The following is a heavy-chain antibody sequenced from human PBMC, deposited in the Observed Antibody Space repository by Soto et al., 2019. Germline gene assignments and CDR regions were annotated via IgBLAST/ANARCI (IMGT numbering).Heavy chain of an antibody. J-gene: IGHJ5*02. CDR3: ARLGAYYQSLDP. D-gene: IGHD2-21*01. Sequence: ASVKVSCKASGYTFTSYDINWVRQATGQGLEWMGWMNPNSGNTGYAQKFQGRVTMTRNTSISTAYMELSSLRSEDTAVYYCARLGAYYQSLDPWGPGRLVTGSS. CDR1: GYTFTSYD. V-gene: IGHV1-8*01. CDR2: MNPNSGNT.